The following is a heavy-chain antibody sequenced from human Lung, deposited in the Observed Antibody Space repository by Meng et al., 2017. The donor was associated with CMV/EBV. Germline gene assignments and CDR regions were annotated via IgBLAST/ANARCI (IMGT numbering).Heavy chain of an antibody. J-gene: IGHJ4*02. CDR3: ARGRTDFDS. V-gene: IGHV4-34*01. Sequence: ESLKISWAVYGGSLTDYFWSWIRQSPEKGLEWIGDISHGGRTNYNPSLKSRVTISVDTSNNQFSLRVASVTAADTAVYYCARGRTDFDSWGQGTLVTVSS. D-gene: IGHD1-1*01. CDR1: GGSLTDYF. CDR2: ISHGGRT.